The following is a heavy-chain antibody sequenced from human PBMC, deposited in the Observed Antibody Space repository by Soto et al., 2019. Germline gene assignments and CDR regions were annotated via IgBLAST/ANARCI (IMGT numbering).Heavy chain of an antibody. CDR2: INHSGST. J-gene: IGHJ4*02. Sequence: SETLSLTCAVYGGSFSGYYWSWIRQPPGKGLEWIGEINHSGSTNYNPSLKSRVTISVDTSKNQFSLKLSSVTAADTAVYYCARSLGGYYLDYWGQGTLVTVSS. CDR3: ARSLGGYYLDY. CDR1: GGSFSGYY. D-gene: IGHD3-22*01. V-gene: IGHV4-34*01.